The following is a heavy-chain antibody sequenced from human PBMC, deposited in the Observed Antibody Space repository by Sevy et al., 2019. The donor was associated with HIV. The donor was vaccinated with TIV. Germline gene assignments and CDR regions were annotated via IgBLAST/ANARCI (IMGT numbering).Heavy chain of an antibody. Sequence: GGSLRLSCAASGITFSGYAMNWVRQAPGKGLDWVSTIYGSAGVTYYADSVKGRFTISRDNSKNTLFLQMNNLRAEDTAVYYCAGGRFDSTGSFDAFDIWGRGTLVTFSS. CDR1: GITFSGYA. D-gene: IGHD3-22*01. CDR3: AGGRFDSTGSFDAFDI. CDR2: IYGSAGVT. J-gene: IGHJ3*02. V-gene: IGHV3-23*01.